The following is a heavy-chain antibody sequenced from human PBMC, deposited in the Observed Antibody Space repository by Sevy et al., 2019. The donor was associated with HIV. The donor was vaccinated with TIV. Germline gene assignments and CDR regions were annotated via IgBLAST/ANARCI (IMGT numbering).Heavy chain of an antibody. CDR2: ISWNSGSI. CDR1: GFTFDDYA. J-gene: IGHJ6*02. D-gene: IGHD2-15*01. V-gene: IGHV3-9*01. Sequence: GGSLRLSCAASGFTFDDYAMHWVRQAPGKGLEWVSGISWNSGSIGYADSVKGRFTISRDNAKNSLYLQMNSLRAEDTALYYCAKDIGYCSGGSCYYYYGMDVWGQGTTVTVSS. CDR3: AKDIGYCSGGSCYYYYGMDV.